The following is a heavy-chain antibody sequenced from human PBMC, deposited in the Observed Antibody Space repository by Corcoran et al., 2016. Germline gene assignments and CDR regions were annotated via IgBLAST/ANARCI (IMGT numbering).Heavy chain of an antibody. J-gene: IGHJ4*02. CDR2: ISTSSSTI. CDR3: ARGRYSTSSDDY. D-gene: IGHD6-6*01. V-gene: IGHV3-48*04. Sequence: EVQLVESGGGLVQPGGSLRLSCAASGFTFSSYTMNWVRQAPGKGLEWVSYISTSSSTIYYSDSVKGRFTISRDNAQNSLYLQMNSLRAEDTAVYYGARGRYSTSSDDYWGQGTLVTVSS. CDR1: GFTFSSYT.